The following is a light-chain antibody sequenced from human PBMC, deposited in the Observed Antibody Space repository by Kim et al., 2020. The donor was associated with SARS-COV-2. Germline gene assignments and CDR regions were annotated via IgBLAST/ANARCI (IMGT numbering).Light chain of an antibody. CDR1: QSVSSN. CDR2: GAS. J-gene: IGKJ1*01. V-gene: IGKV3-15*01. CDR3: QQYNNWPPGRT. Sequence: EIAMTQSPATLSVSPGERATLSCRASQSVSSNLAWYQQKPGQAPRLLIYGASTRATGIPARFSGSGSGTEFTLTISSLQSEDFAVYYCQQYNNWPPGRTFGQGTKVDI.